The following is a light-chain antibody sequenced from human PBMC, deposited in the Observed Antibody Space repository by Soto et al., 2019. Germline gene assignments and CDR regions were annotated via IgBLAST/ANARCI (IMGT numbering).Light chain of an antibody. CDR3: SSLTTSFTYV. CDR1: SSDVGAYNY. Sequence: HSALTQPASVSGSPGQSITMSCTGTSSDVGAYNYVSWYQQHPGKAPKLMIYEVTNRPSGVSDRFSGSKSGNTASLTISGLQAEDEADYYCSSLTTSFTYVFGTGTKLTVL. J-gene: IGLJ1*01. V-gene: IGLV2-14*01. CDR2: EVT.